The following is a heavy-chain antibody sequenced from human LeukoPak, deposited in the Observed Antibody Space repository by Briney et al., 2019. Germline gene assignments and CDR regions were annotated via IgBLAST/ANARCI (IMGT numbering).Heavy chain of an antibody. CDR1: GFTFSSYA. CDR2: IYYSGST. CDR3: ARKPDYYDSSGYRDAFDI. V-gene: IGHV4-39*01. Sequence: GSLRLSCAASGFTFSSYAMSWVRQPPGKGLEWIGSIYYSGSTYYNPSLKSRVTISVDTSKNQFSLKLSSVTAADTAVYYCARKPDYYDSSGYRDAFDIWGQGTMVTVSS. J-gene: IGHJ3*02. D-gene: IGHD3-22*01.